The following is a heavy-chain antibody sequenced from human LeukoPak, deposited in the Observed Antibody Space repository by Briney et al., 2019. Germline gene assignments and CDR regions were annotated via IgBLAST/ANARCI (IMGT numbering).Heavy chain of an antibody. Sequence: SHSLSPTCTLAAASISSGGNYSSWIHQNPGKGLDWIGYIYHSCATYYSPSLKSRTTITVNTSKNHFSLKMTSGSAADTAVYYCARERVSYSDNWGQGTLVTVSS. CDR1: AASISSGGNY. J-gene: IGHJ4*02. CDR3: ARERVSYSDN. V-gene: IGHV4-31*03. CDR2: IYHSCAT.